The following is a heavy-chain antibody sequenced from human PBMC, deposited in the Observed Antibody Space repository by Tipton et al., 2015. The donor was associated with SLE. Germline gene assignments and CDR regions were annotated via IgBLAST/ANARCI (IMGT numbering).Heavy chain of an antibody. V-gene: IGHV3-7*01. D-gene: IGHD3-16*01. J-gene: IGHJ5*02. Sequence: SLRLSCVDSGFRFSNFWMSWVRQGPGKGLEWVAHINQDGSENYYVDSVKGRFTISRDNAKNSMYLQMSNLTVEDTAVYYCARMGGNKWGREINWFDPWGQGTLVTVSS. CDR1: GFRFSNFW. CDR3: ARMGGNKWGREINWFDP. CDR2: INQDGSEN.